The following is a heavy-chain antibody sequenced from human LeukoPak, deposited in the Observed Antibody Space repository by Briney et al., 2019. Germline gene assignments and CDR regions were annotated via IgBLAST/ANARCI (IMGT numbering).Heavy chain of an antibody. CDR1: GFTFSTYA. V-gene: IGHV3-23*01. CDR3: ASRSYYDSSALSP. Sequence: PGGSLRLSCAASGFTFSTYAMSWVRQAPGKGLEWVSDISDRGGSTFYADSVKGRFTISRDNSKNTLYLQMNSLRAEDTAIYYCASRSYYDSSALSPWGQGTLVTVSS. D-gene: IGHD3-22*01. CDR2: ISDRGGST. J-gene: IGHJ5*02.